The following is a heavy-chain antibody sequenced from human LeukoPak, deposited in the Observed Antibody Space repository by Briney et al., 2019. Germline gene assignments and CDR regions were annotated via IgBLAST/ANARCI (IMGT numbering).Heavy chain of an antibody. CDR3: ARGSRMTTVTRYYYYYYGMDV. V-gene: IGHV1-18*01. CDR1: GYTFTSYG. J-gene: IGHJ6*02. Sequence: GASGRVSCKASGYTFTSYGISWGRQAPGHGREWMGWISACNVNTNYAQKLQGRVTMTTDTSTSTAYMELRSLRSDDTAVYYCARGSRMTTVTRYYYYYYGMDVWGQGTTVTVSS. CDR2: ISACNVNT. D-gene: IGHD4-11*01.